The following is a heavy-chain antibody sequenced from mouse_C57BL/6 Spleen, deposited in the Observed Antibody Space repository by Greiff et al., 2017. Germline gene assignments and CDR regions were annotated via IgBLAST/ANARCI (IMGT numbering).Heavy chain of an antibody. V-gene: IGHV1-64*01. CDR1: GYTFTSYW. CDR3: ARSPLGSSHWYFDV. J-gene: IGHJ1*03. D-gene: IGHD1-1*01. Sequence: VQLQQPGAELVKPGASVKLSCKASGYTFTSYWMHWVKQRPGQGLEWIGMIHPNSGSTNYNEKFKSKATLTVDKSSSTAYMQLSSLTSEDSAVYYCARSPLGSSHWYFDVWGTGTTVTVSS. CDR2: IHPNSGST.